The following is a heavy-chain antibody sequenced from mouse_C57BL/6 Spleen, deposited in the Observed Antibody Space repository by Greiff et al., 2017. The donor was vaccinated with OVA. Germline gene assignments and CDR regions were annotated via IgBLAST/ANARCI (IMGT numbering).Heavy chain of an antibody. D-gene: IGHD2-4*01. CDR1: GFTFSDYY. CDR3: ARGGDYFYYFDY. Sequence: EVQRVESEGGLVQPGSSMKLSCTASGFTFSDYYMAWVRQVPEKGLEWVANINYDGSSTYYLDSLKSRFIISRDNAKNILYLQMSSLKSEDTATYYCARGGDYFYYFDYWGQGTTLTVSS. CDR2: INYDGSST. J-gene: IGHJ2*01. V-gene: IGHV5-16*01.